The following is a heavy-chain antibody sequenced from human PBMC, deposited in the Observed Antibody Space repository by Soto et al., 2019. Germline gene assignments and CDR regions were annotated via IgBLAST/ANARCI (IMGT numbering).Heavy chain of an antibody. V-gene: IGHV4-30-2*01. CDR3: ARGGFITFGGVIVNPGAFDI. D-gene: IGHD3-16*02. J-gene: IGHJ3*02. CDR2: IYHSGST. CDR1: GGSISSGGYS. Sequence: QLQLQESGSGLVKPSQTLSLTCAVSGGSISSGGYSWSWIRQPPGKGLEWIGYIYHSGSTYYNPSLKSRVTISEDRSKTQFSLKLSSVTAADTAVYYCARGGFITFGGVIVNPGAFDIWGQGTMVTVSS.